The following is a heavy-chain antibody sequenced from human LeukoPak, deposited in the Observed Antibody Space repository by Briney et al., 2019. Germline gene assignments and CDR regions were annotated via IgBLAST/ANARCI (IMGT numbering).Heavy chain of an antibody. CDR2: INHSGST. D-gene: IGHD2-21*01. CDR3: ARGGRHKDP. Sequence: SETLSLTCAVYGGSFSGYYRSWIRQPPGKGLEWIGEINHSGSTNYNPSLKSRVTISVDTSKNQFSLKLSSVTAADTAVYYCARGGRHKDPWGQGTLVTVSS. CDR1: GGSFSGYY. V-gene: IGHV4-34*01. J-gene: IGHJ5*02.